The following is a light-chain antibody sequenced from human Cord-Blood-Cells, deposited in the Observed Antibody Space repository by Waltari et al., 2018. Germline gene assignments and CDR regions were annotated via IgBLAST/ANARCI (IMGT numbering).Light chain of an antibody. Sequence: QSALTQPASVSGSPGQSITISCTGTSSDVGSYNLVSWSQQHPGKAPKLMIYEGSKRPSGVSNRFSGSKSGNTASLTISGLQAEDEADYYCCSYAVSSTFWVFGGGTKLTVL. J-gene: IGLJ3*02. CDR3: CSYAVSSTFWV. V-gene: IGLV2-23*01. CDR1: SSDVGSYNL. CDR2: EGS.